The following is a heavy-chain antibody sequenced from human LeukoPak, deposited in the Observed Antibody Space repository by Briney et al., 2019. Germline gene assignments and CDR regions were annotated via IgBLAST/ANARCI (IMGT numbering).Heavy chain of an antibody. CDR2: IYYSGST. J-gene: IGHJ4*02. D-gene: IGHD3-9*01. Sequence: SETLSLTCTVSGGSISSYYWSWIRQPPGKGLEWIGYIYYSGSTNYNPSLKSRVTISVDTSKNQVSLKLTSVTAADTAVYYCARQVRYFGRFDYWGQGTLVTASS. CDR3: ARQVRYFGRFDY. CDR1: GGSISSYY. V-gene: IGHV4-59*08.